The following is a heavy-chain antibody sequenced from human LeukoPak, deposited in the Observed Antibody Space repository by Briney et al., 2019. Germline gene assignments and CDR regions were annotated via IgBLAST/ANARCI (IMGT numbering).Heavy chain of an antibody. D-gene: IGHD4-23*01. CDR1: GYTFTSYD. CDR2: MNPNSGNT. J-gene: IGHJ2*01. Sequence: ASVKVSCKASGYTFTSYDINWVRQATGQGLEWMGWMNPNSGNTGYAQKFQGRVTMTRNTSVSTAYMELSSLRSEDTAVYYCAREPEYGGNLYWYFDLWGRGTLVTVSS. V-gene: IGHV1-8*01. CDR3: AREPEYGGNLYWYFDL.